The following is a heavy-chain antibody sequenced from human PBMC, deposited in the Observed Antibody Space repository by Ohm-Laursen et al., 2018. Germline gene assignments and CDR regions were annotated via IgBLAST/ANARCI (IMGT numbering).Heavy chain of an antibody. CDR3: AKVYYCSGGSCYSWELTNGFDI. D-gene: IGHD2-15*01. Sequence: SLRLSCAASGFTFSSYAMNWVRQAPGKGLEWVPGISGSGSRTYYADSVKGRFTISRDNSKNTVHLQMNSLRAEDTAVYYCAKVYYCSGGSCYSWELTNGFDIWGQGTMVTVSS. V-gene: IGHV3-23*01. CDR1: GFTFSSYA. CDR2: ISGSGSRT. J-gene: IGHJ3*02.